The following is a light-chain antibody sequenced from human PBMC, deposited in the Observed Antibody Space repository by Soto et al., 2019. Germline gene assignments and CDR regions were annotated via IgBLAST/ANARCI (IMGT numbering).Light chain of an antibody. Sequence: ILMTQSPATVSVSPGESATLSCRASQNIYYNVAWYQQRPGQAPRLLIYRASTRATGVPARFSGSGSGTEFTLTISXLQPEDFTVYSCLQYHNLCAFGQGTKVDIK. J-gene: IGKJ1*01. CDR3: LQYHNLCA. CDR1: QNIYYN. V-gene: IGKV3-15*01. CDR2: RAS.